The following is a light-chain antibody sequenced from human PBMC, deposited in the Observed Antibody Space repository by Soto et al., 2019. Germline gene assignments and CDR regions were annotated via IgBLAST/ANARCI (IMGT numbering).Light chain of an antibody. J-gene: IGKJ1*01. Sequence: EKVMTQSPATLSMSPGERATLSCRASQSVSSFLAWYQQKPGQATRLLIYGASTRATGIPARFSGSESGTAVTLTVSSLQSEDFAVYYCQQYSNWPSWTFGQGTKVEVK. CDR2: GAS. V-gene: IGKV3-15*01. CDR3: QQYSNWPSWT. CDR1: QSVSSF.